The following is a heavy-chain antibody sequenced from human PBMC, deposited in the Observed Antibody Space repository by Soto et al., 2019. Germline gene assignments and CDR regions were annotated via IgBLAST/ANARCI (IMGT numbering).Heavy chain of an antibody. CDR3: ARDYGLPSYSSSWSDYYYYGMDV. CDR1: GGTFSRYA. Sequence: QVQLVQSGAEVQKPGSSVTVACKASGGTFSRYAISWVRQAPGQGLEWMGGIIPIFGTANYAQKFQCRVTITADESTSTVSVELSRLRSDDTPVYYCARDYGLPSYSSSWSDYYYYGMDVWGQGTTVTVSS. D-gene: IGHD6-13*01. CDR2: IIPIFGTA. V-gene: IGHV1-69*01. J-gene: IGHJ6*02.